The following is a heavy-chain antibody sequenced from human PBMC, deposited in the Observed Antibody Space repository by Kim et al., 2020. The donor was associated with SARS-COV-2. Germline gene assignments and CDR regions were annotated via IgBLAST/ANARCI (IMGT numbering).Heavy chain of an antibody. V-gene: IGHV3-23*01. CDR1: GFTFSNFG. Sequence: GGSLRLSCAASGFTFSNFGMSWIRQVPGKGLEWVSGTSGSGYVTYSADSVKGRFTISRDNSENTLYLQMNNLRAEDAALYFCAKDTHYDISTGLGAFDLWGPGTWVTVSS. J-gene: IGHJ3*01. CDR3: AKDTHYDISTGLGAFDL. D-gene: IGHD3-9*01. CDR2: TSGSGYVT.